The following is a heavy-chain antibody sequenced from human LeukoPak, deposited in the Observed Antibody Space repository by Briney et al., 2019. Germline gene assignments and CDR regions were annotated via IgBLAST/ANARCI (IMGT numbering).Heavy chain of an antibody. J-gene: IGHJ4*02. CDR2: ISYDETNK. D-gene: IGHD2-21*02. CDR3: ANTVGVTAFLAY. Sequence: GGSLRLSCAASGFNFSYSWMSWVRQAPGKGLEWVAVISYDETNKYYADSVKGRFTISRDNSKNTLYLQMNSLRTEDTALYYCANTVGVTAFLAYWGQGTLVTVSS. CDR1: GFNFSYSW. V-gene: IGHV3-30*18.